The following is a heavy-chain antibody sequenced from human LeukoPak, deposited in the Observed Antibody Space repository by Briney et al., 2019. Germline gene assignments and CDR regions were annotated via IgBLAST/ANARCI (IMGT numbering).Heavy chain of an antibody. Sequence: PGGSLRLSCAASGFTFSSYSMNWVRQAPGEGLEWVSYISSSSSTIYYADSVKGRFTISRDNAKNSLYLQMNSMRDEDTAVYYCARDGTSCYFSSCYYYYYMDVWGKGTTVTVSS. CDR1: GFTFSSYS. CDR2: ISSSSSTI. D-gene: IGHD2-2*01. CDR3: ARDGTSCYFSSCYYYYYMDV. V-gene: IGHV3-48*02. J-gene: IGHJ6*03.